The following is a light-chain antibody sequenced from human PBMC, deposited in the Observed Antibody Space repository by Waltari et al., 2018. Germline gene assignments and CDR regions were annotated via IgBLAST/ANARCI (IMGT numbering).Light chain of an antibody. CDR1: RPTVGNNY. CDR2: RNN. V-gene: IGLV1-47*01. J-gene: IGLJ3*02. CDR3: AAWDDSLSGRV. Sequence: QPVLTQPPPLSVTPGQAVTIPCSGRRPTVGNNYLYWYQQLPGTAPKLLIYRNNQRPSGVPDRFSGSKSGTSASLAISGLRSEDEADYYCAAWDDSLSGRVFGGGTKVTVL.